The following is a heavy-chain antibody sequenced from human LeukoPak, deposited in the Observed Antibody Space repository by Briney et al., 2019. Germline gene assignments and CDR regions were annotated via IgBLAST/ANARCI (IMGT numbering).Heavy chain of an antibody. D-gene: IGHD4-17*01. CDR3: GTDRATVSNLLLY. J-gene: IGHJ4*02. Sequence: GGSLRLSCAPAGVTSSSLCTQWARQGPGKGLVWVSRINVDGTSTAYADSVKGGFTISRDNAKNTLYLQKNSLRADDTAVYSCGTDRATVSNLLLYWGQGTLVTVSS. V-gene: IGHV3-74*01. CDR2: INVDGTST. CDR1: GVTSSSLC.